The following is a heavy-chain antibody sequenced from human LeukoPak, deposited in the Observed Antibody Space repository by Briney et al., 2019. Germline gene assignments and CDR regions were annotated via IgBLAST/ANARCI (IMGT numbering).Heavy chain of an antibody. CDR2: ISSNGGST. V-gene: IGHV3-64*01. Sequence: GGSLRLSCAASGFTFDDYAMHWVRQAPGKGLEYVSTISSNGGSTYYANSVKGRFTISRDNSKNTLYLQMGSLRAEDMAVYYCARDSGWFGDFDYWGQGTLVTVSS. D-gene: IGHD3-10*01. CDR3: ARDSGWFGDFDY. CDR1: GFTFDDYA. J-gene: IGHJ4*02.